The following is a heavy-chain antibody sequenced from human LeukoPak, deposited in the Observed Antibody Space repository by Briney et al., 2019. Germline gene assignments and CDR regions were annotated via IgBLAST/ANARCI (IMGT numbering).Heavy chain of an antibody. CDR3: ARSLYYYGADAFDI. V-gene: IGHV4-61*01. Sequence: PSETLSLTCTVSGGSISSGSYYWSWIRQPPGKGLEWIGYIYYSGSTNYNPSLKSGVTISVDTSKNQFSLKLSSVTAADTAVYYCARSLYYYGADAFDIWGQGTMVTVSS. CDR1: GGSISSGSYY. D-gene: IGHD3-10*01. CDR2: IYYSGST. J-gene: IGHJ3*02.